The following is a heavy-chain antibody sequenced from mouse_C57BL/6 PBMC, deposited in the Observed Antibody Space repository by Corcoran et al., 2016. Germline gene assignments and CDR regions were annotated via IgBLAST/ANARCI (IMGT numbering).Heavy chain of an antibody. CDR1: GYTFTDYY. V-gene: IGHV1-26*01. CDR2: INPNNGGT. Sequence: EVQLQQSGPELVKPGASVKISCKASGYTFTDYYMNWVKQSHGKSLEWIGDINPNNGGTSYNQKFKGKATLTVDKSSSTAYMELRSLTSEDSAVYYCASLPYSNPLFAYWGQGTLVTVSA. J-gene: IGHJ3*01. D-gene: IGHD2-5*01. CDR3: ASLPYSNPLFAY.